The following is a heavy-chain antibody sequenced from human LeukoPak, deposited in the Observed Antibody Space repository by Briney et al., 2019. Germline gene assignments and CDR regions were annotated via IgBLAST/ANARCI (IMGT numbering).Heavy chain of an antibody. CDR2: ISGSGGST. CDR1: GFTFSSYA. V-gene: IGHV3-23*01. D-gene: IGHD3-22*01. CDR3: ARSSAVDAFDI. Sequence: GGSLRLPCAASGFTFSSYAMSWVRQAPGKGLEWVSAISGSGGSTYYADSVKGRFTISRDNAKNSLYLQMNSLRAEDTAVYYCARSSAVDAFDIWGQGTMVTVSS. J-gene: IGHJ3*02.